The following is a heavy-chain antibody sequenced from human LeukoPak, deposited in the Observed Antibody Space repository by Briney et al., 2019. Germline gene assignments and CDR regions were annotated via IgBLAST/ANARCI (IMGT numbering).Heavy chain of an antibody. Sequence: GGSLRLSCAASGFTFSSYWMSWVRQAPEKGLEWVANINQDGGEKYYVDSVRGRFTISRDNANNSLSLQMNSLRAEDTAVYYCARGGYGSGSYGGYWGQGTLVTVSS. J-gene: IGHJ4*02. V-gene: IGHV3-7*03. CDR3: ARGGYGSGSYGGY. D-gene: IGHD3-10*01. CDR2: INQDGGEK. CDR1: GFTFSSYW.